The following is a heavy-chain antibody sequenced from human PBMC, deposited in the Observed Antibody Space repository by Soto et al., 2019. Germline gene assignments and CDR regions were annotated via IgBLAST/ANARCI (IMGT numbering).Heavy chain of an antibody. V-gene: IGHV3-48*03. Sequence: GGSLRLSCDTSGFTSSRYEMNWVRKAQGKGLEWVSPINSRSDTILYADSVKGRVTISRDNAESSLFLQMKRLRADVTAAYYFARSIGQYGPVDAWGEVSLVSVSA. CDR2: INSRSDTI. CDR1: GFTSSRYE. J-gene: IGHJ5*02. CDR3: ARSIGQYGPVDA. D-gene: IGHD3-3*02.